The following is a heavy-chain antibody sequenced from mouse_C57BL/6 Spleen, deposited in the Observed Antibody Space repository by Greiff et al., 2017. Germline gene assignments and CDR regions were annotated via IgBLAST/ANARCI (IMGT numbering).Heavy chain of an antibody. CDR3: ARRNYDYADAMDY. Sequence: VQLQQPGAELVRPGTSVKLSCKASGYTFTSYWMHWVKQRPGQGLEWIGVIDPSDSYTNYNQKFKGKATLTVDTSSSTAYMQLSSLTSEDSAVYYCARRNYDYADAMDYWGQGTSVTVSS. CDR2: IDPSDSYT. CDR1: GYTFTSYW. J-gene: IGHJ4*01. D-gene: IGHD2-4*01. V-gene: IGHV1-59*01.